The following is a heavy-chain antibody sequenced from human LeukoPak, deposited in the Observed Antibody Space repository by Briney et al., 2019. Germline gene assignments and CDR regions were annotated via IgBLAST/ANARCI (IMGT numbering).Heavy chain of an antibody. D-gene: IGHD6-13*01. CDR2: INPNTGDT. CDR1: GYTFTAYY. V-gene: IGHV1-2*02. CDR3: ARDMWQQFDWFDP. Sequence: ASVKVSCKTSGYTFTAYYMHWVRQAPGQGLEWMGWINPNTGDTRSAERFQGRVTMTRDSPITTIYLELTRLTSDDTAVYYCARDMWQQFDWFDPWGQGTLVTVSS. J-gene: IGHJ5*02.